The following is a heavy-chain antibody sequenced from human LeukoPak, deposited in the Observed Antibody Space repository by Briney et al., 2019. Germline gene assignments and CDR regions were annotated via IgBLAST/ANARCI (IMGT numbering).Heavy chain of an antibody. V-gene: IGHV4-59*01. CDR1: GGSISSYY. Sequence: SETLSLTCTASGGSISSYYWSWIRQPPGKGLEWIGYIYYSGSTNYNPSLKSRVTISVDTSKNQFSLKLSSVTAADTAVYYCARGSMVRGKYDYWGQGTLVTVSS. D-gene: IGHD3-10*01. CDR2: IYYSGST. CDR3: ARGSMVRGKYDY. J-gene: IGHJ4*02.